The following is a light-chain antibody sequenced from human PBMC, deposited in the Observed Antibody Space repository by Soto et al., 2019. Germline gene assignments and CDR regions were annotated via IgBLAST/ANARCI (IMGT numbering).Light chain of an antibody. Sequence: EIVMTQSPATLALSPGERATLSCRASQSVSSNLAWYQQKPGQAPRLLIYDASTRANGIPARFSGSGSGTEFTLTISSLQSEDFAVYYCQQYNNWPPITFGQGTRLEIK. J-gene: IGKJ5*01. V-gene: IGKV3-15*01. CDR1: QSVSSN. CDR2: DAS. CDR3: QQYNNWPPIT.